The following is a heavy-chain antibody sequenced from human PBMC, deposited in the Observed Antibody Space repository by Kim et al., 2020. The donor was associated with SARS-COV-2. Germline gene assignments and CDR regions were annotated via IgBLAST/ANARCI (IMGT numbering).Heavy chain of an antibody. D-gene: IGHD6-13*01. CDR1: GGSFSVYY. J-gene: IGHJ5*02. V-gene: IGHV4-34*01. CDR2: INHSGST. CDR3: ARDYRLYSSSQTVLYNWFDP. Sequence: SETLSLTCAVYGGSFSVYYWSWIRQPPGKGLEWIGEINHSGSTNYNPSLKSRVTISVDTSKNQFSLKLSSVTAADTAVYYCARDYRLYSSSQTVLYNWFDPWGQGTLVTVSS.